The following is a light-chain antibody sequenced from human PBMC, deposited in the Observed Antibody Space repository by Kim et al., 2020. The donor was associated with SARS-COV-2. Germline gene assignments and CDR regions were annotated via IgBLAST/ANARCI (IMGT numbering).Light chain of an antibody. CDR1: QDITTV. J-gene: IGKJ1*01. CDR3: QQFKNYPRT. V-gene: IGKV1D-13*01. CDR2: DVS. Sequence: ASVGDRVTIKDRARQDITTVLAWYQQKPGKTPKLLMYDVSTLESGVPSRFSGSGSGTDFTLTIGSLQPEDFATYYCQQFKNYPRTFGQGTKVDIK.